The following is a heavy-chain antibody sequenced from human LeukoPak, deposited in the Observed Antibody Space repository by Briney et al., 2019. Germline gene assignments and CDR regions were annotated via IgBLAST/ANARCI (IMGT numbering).Heavy chain of an antibody. CDR3: ARDNASGSYSMDF. J-gene: IGHJ4*02. V-gene: IGHV1-2*02. Sequence: PGASVKVSCKASGYTFTGYYMHWVRQAPGQGLEWMGWINPNSGGTNFAQNFQGRVTMTRDMSISTAYMELSRLRSDDTAVYYCARDNASGSYSMDFWGQGTLITVSS. CDR2: INPNSGGT. D-gene: IGHD3-10*01. CDR1: GYTFTGYY.